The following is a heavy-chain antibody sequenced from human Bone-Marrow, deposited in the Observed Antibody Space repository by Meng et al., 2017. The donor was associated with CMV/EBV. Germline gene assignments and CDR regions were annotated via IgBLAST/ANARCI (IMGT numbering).Heavy chain of an antibody. CDR1: GFTFNNAW. D-gene: IGHD1-1*01. Sequence: SWAASGFTFNNAWMNWVRQAPGKGLEWVGRSKRKSDGGTTDYGAPVKGRFTISGDDSKDTLYLHMNSLQTEDTALCYCATGTGRSDFDYWGQGTLVTVSS. J-gene: IGHJ4*02. CDR3: ATGTGRSDFDY. V-gene: IGHV3-15*01. CDR2: SKRKSDGGTT.